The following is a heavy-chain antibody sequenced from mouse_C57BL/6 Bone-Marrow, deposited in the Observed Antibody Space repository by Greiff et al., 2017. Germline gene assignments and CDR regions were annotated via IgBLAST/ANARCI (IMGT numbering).Heavy chain of an antibody. CDR3: AREDPIYYDYDEAVFAY. D-gene: IGHD2-4*01. V-gene: IGHV1-81*01. CDR2: IYPRSGNT. CDR1: GYTFTSYG. J-gene: IGHJ3*01. Sequence: VQLQQSGAELARPGASVKLSCKASGYTFTSYGISWVKQRTGQGLEWIGEIYPRSGNTYYNEKFKGKATLTADKSSSTAYMELRSLTSEDSAVYFCAREDPIYYDYDEAVFAYWGQGTLVTVSA.